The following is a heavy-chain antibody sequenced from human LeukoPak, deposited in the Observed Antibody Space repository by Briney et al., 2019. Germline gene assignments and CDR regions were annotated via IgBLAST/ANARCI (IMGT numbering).Heavy chain of an antibody. Sequence: GGSLRLSCAASGFTFSSYAMHWVRQAPGKGREWVAVISNDGSNKYYADSVKGRFTISRDNSKNTLYLQMNSLRAEDTAVYYCTRAASDCSSTSCFTRYFQHWGQGTLVTVSS. CDR1: GFTFSSYA. CDR2: ISNDGSNK. J-gene: IGHJ1*01. CDR3: TRAASDCSSTSCFTRYFQH. V-gene: IGHV3-30-3*01. D-gene: IGHD2-2*01.